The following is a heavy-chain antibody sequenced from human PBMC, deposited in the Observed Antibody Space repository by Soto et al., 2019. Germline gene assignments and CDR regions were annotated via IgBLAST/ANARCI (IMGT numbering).Heavy chain of an antibody. Sequence: QIQLLQSGAEVKRPGTSVKVSCQASGYTFTTYGIIWVRQAPGQGLEWMGWINPNSGHTNYAQNLPAQATMTTVTSPNTPYMALSSLRSDDTAVYFCARVQVVNFANWFDPWGQGTLVTVSS. CDR3: ARVQVVNFANWFDP. CDR2: INPNSGHT. J-gene: IGHJ5*02. V-gene: IGHV1-18*01. CDR1: GYTFTTYG. D-gene: IGHD3-22*01.